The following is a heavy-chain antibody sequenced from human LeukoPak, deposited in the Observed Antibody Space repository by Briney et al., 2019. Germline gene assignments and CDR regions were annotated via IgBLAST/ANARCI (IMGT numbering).Heavy chain of an antibody. Sequence: GRSLRLSCAASGFTFSSDGMHWVRQAPGKGLEWVAVISYDGSNKYYADSVKGRFTISRDNSKNTLYLQMNSLRAEDTAVYYCAKVSHYDILTGYSPPGVDYWGQGTLVTVSS. V-gene: IGHV3-30*18. CDR3: AKVSHYDILTGYSPPGVDY. CDR1: GFTFSSDG. CDR2: ISYDGSNK. J-gene: IGHJ4*02. D-gene: IGHD3-9*01.